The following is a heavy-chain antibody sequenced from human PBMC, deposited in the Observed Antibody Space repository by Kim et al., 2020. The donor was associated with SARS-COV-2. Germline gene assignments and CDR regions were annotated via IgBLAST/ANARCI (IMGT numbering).Heavy chain of an antibody. J-gene: IGHJ3*02. Sequence: NPPLQSRVTNSVDTSKNQFSLKLSSVTAADTAVYYWARHPSGSYSPFDIWGQGTMVTVSS. V-gene: IGHV4-61*07. CDR3: ARHPSGSYSPFDI. D-gene: IGHD1-26*01.